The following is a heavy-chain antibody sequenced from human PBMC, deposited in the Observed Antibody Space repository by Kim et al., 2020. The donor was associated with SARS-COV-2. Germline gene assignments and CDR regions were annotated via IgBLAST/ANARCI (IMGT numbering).Heavy chain of an antibody. J-gene: IGHJ6*02. CDR1: GFTFSSYS. CDR2: ISSSSSYI. V-gene: IGHV3-21*01. D-gene: IGHD6-13*01. Sequence: GGSLRLSCAASGFTFSSYSMNWVRQAQGKGLEWVSSISSSSSYIYYADSVKGRFTISRDNAKNSLYLQMNSLRAEDTAVYYCATIAAAGTLVYYYGMDVWGQGTTVTVSS. CDR3: ATIAAAGTLVYYYGMDV.